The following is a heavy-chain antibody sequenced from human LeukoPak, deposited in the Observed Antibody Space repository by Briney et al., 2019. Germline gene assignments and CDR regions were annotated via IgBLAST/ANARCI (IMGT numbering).Heavy chain of an antibody. CDR1: GFAFSSYW. CDR2: IKHDGSEK. D-gene: IGHD3-3*01. J-gene: IGHJ4*02. Sequence: GGSLRLPCAASGFAFSSYWMSWVRQAPGKGLEWVANIKHDGSEKYYVDSVKGRFTISRDNAKNALYLQMNSLRGEDTAVYYCARSPTYYDFWSGYKFIDYWGQGTLVTVSS. CDR3: ARSPTYYDFWSGYKFIDY. V-gene: IGHV3-7*01.